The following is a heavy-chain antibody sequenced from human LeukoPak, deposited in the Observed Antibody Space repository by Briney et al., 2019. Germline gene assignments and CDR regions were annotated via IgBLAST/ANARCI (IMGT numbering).Heavy chain of an antibody. D-gene: IGHD3-22*01. Sequence: SETLSLTCTVSGGSISSYYWSWIRQPPGEGLEWIGFIYHSGSTNYNPSLKSRVTISVDTSTNQFSLKMKSVTAADTAVYYCAKHSFDSGDYFAVWGQGTLVTVSS. CDR2: IYHSGST. V-gene: IGHV4-59*08. CDR1: GGSISSYY. J-gene: IGHJ4*02. CDR3: AKHSFDSGDYFAV.